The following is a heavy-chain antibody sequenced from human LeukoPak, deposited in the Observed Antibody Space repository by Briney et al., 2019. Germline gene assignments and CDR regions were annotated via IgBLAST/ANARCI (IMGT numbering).Heavy chain of an antibody. J-gene: IGHJ4*02. V-gene: IGHV3-30*02. CDR3: AKSGRVYDFWSGPRSGHFDY. Sequence: GGSLRLSCAASGFTFSSYGMHWVRQAPGKGLEWVAFIRYDGSNKYYADSVKGRFTISRDNSKNTLYLQMNSLRAEDTAVYYCAKSGRVYDFWSGPRSGHFDYWGQGTLVTVSS. D-gene: IGHD3-3*01. CDR1: GFTFSSYG. CDR2: IRYDGSNK.